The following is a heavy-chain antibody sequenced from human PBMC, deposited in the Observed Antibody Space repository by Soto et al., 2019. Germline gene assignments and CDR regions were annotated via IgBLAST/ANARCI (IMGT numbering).Heavy chain of an antibody. Sequence: GESLKISCKGSGYTFTSYWISWVRQMPGKGLEWMGRIDPSDSYTNYSPSFQGHVTISADKSITTAYLQWSSLKASDTAMYYCARGPANYYYYGMDVWGQGITVTVSS. CDR2: IDPSDSYT. V-gene: IGHV5-10-1*01. J-gene: IGHJ6*02. CDR1: GYTFTSYW. CDR3: ARGPANYYYYGMDV.